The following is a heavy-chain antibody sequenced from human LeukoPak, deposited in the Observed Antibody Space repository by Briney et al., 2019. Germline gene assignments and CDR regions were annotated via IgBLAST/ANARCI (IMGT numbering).Heavy chain of an antibody. CDR3: ARMGLYYDSSGYPGYYFDY. Sequence: SETLSLTCTVSGGSISSSSYYWGWIRQPPGKGLEWIGSIYYSGSTYYNPSLKSRVTISVDTSKNQFSLKLSSVTAADTAVYYCARMGLYYDSSGYPGYYFDYWGRGTLVTVSS. CDR1: GGSISSSSYY. V-gene: IGHV4-39*07. CDR2: IYYSGST. J-gene: IGHJ4*02. D-gene: IGHD3-22*01.